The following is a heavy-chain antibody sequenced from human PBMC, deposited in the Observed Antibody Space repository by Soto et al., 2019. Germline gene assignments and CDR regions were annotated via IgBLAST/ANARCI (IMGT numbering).Heavy chain of an antibody. Sequence: SVTLRLTCAVYGGTFRGYGGSWIRQTPGKGLEWIGEISHSGSTNYNASLKSGVTISVNTSTNNSCLKQMSMPTADAAVYYFAVAAWAFWGHGTLVTVSS. CDR3: AVAAWAF. J-gene: IGHJ1*01. CDR2: ISHSGST. D-gene: IGHD6-25*01. CDR1: GGTFRGYG. V-gene: IGHV4-34*08.